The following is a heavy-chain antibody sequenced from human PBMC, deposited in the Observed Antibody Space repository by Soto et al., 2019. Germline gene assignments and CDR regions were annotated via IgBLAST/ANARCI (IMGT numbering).Heavy chain of an antibody. CDR3: VSESAASAVAGELDF. V-gene: IGHV3-11*01. CDR2: ISSSAGTI. CDR1: GFTFSDHY. Sequence: QVQLVESGGGLGKPGGFLRLSCAASGFTFSDHYMSWIRQAPGKGLEWVSQISSSAGTIYYAESVKGRFTIARDNSKNSLYLPMAARRAEETAVYYCVSESAASAVAGELDFWGRGTLVTVSS. J-gene: IGHJ4*02. D-gene: IGHD6-19*01.